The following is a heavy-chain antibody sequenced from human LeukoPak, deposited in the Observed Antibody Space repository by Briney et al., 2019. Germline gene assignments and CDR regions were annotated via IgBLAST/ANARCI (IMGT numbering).Heavy chain of an antibody. Sequence: ASVKVSCKASGYTFTGYYMHWVRQAPGQGLEWMGWINPNSGGTNYAQKFQGRVTMTRDTSISTAYMGLSRLRSDDTAVYYCARGCSSTSCYADRGGYYGMDVWGQGTTVTVSS. V-gene: IGHV1-2*02. J-gene: IGHJ6*02. CDR1: GYTFTGYY. D-gene: IGHD2-2*01. CDR2: INPNSGGT. CDR3: ARGCSSTSCYADRGGYYGMDV.